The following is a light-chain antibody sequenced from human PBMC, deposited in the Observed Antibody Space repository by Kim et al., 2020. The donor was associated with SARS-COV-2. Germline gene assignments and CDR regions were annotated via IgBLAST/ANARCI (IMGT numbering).Light chain of an antibody. CDR2: KAS. CDR3: QQYNGY. V-gene: IGKV1-5*03. Sequence: DIQMTQSPSTLSASVGDRVTITCRASQTINDWLAWYQQRPGKAPKLLIYKASILASGVPSRFSGSGSGTDFTLTISSLQPDDFATYYCQQYNGYFGQGTKLEI. CDR1: QTINDW. J-gene: IGKJ2*01.